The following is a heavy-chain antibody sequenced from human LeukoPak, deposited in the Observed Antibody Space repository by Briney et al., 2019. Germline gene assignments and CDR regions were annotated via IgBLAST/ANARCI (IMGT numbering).Heavy chain of an antibody. CDR3: AKESIAVAPEFLVEHYRGMDV. J-gene: IGHJ6*02. CDR2: ISGSGGST. CDR1: GFTFSSYA. V-gene: IGHV3-23*01. D-gene: IGHD6-19*01. Sequence: GGSLRLSCAASGFTFSSYAMSWVRQAPGKGLEWVSAISGSGGSTYYADSVKGRFTISRDNSKNTLYLQMNSLRAEDTAVYYCAKESIAVAPEFLVEHYRGMDVWAQGPTVTVSS.